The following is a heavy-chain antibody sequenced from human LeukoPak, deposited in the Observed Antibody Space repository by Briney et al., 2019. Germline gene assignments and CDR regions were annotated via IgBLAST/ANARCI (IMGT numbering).Heavy chain of an antibody. CDR1: GFTFSSNG. CDR3: AKDIGSYYDY. Sequence: GGPLRLSCVASGFTFSSNGMHWVRQAPGKGLEWVTFIQYDGSKKYYADSVKGRFTISRDNSKNTLYLEMNSLRAEDTAVYYCAKDIGSYYDYWGQGILVTVSS. J-gene: IGHJ4*02. D-gene: IGHD3-10*01. V-gene: IGHV3-30*02. CDR2: IQYDGSKK.